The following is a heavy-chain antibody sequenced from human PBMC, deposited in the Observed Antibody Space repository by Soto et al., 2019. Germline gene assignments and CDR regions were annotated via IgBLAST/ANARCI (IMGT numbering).Heavy chain of an antibody. CDR1: GYTFNIYG. V-gene: IGHV1-18*01. D-gene: IGHD6-6*01. J-gene: IGHJ4*02. CDR3: VRGGSSSRRTDY. CDR2: ISGYNGTT. Sequence: QVQLVQSGAEVKKPGASVKVSCKASGYTFNIYGITWVRQAPGQGLEWMGWISGYNGTTYYAQKLQGRVTMTTDTSTSTAYMELKSLKSDDTAVYYCVRGGSSSRRTDYWGQGTLVTVSS.